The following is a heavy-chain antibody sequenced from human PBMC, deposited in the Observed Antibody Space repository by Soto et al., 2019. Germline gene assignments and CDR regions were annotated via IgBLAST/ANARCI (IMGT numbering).Heavy chain of an antibody. J-gene: IGHJ6*02. V-gene: IGHV1-18*04. CDR2: ISAYNGNT. Sequence: ASVKVSCKASGYTFTSYGISWVRQAPGQGLEWMGWISAYNGNTNYAQKLQGRVTMTTDTSTSTAYMELRSLRSDDTAVYYCARDPRGAARPHYYYGMDVWGHGTTVTVSS. CDR3: ARDPRGAARPHYYYGMDV. CDR1: GYTFTSYG. D-gene: IGHD6-6*01.